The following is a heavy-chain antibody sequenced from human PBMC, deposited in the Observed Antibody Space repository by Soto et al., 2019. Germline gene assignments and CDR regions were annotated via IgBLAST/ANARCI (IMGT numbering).Heavy chain of an antibody. CDR3: ASSIVVVAATPSEYYFDY. CDR2: IWYDGSNK. CDR1: GFTFSSYG. V-gene: IGHV3-33*01. Sequence: PGGSLRLSCAASGFTFSSYGMHWVRQAPGKGLEWVAVIWYDGSNKYYAVSVKGRFTISRDNSKNTLYLQMNSLRAEDTAVYYCASSIVVVAATPSEYYFDYWGQGTLVTVSS. J-gene: IGHJ4*02. D-gene: IGHD2-15*01.